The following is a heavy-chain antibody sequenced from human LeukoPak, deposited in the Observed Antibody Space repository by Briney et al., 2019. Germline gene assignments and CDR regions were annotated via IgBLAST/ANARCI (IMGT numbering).Heavy chain of an antibody. CDR3: AKDGRFGDLDR. V-gene: IGHV3-23*01. CDR1: GFNFSSFV. J-gene: IGHJ5*02. CDR2: ISGSGAIP. D-gene: IGHD2-15*01. Sequence: AGGSLRLSCVTSGFNFSSFVMNWVRQAPGKGLEWISSISGSGAIPYYTDSVKGRFTVSRDNSKNTFSLHMNSLRAEDTALYYRAKDGRFGDLDRWGQGTLVAVSS.